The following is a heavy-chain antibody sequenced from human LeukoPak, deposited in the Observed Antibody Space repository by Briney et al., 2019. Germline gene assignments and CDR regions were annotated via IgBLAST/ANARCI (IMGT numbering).Heavy chain of an antibody. J-gene: IGHJ6*02. CDR3: ARYWVGYGMDV. D-gene: IGHD2-8*02. Sequence: QPGGSLRLSCAASGFTVSSNYMSWVRQAPGKGLEWVSVIYSGGSTYYADSVKGRFTISRDNSKNTLYLRMNSLRAEDTAVYYCARYWVGYGMDVWGQGTTVTVSS. CDR2: IYSGGST. CDR1: GFTVSSNY. V-gene: IGHV3-53*01.